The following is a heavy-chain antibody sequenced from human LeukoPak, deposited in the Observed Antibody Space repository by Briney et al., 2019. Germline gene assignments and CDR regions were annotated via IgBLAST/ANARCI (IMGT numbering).Heavy chain of an antibody. V-gene: IGHV3-30*02. J-gene: IGHJ4*02. CDR2: ILYDGSDK. CDR3: ARGGTGHYYASGTYYQSYYFDY. D-gene: IGHD3-10*01. CDR1: GFTFSSYG. Sequence: PGGSLRLSCAASGFTFSSYGINWVRQAPGTGLEWFTFILYDGSDKYYADSVKGRFSISRDNSKNTLYLQMNSLRPEDTSVYYCARGGTGHYYASGTYYQSYYFDYWGQGSLVTVSS.